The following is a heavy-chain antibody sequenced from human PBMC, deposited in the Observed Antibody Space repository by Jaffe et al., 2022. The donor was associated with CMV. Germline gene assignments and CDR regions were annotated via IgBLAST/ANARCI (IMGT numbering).Heavy chain of an antibody. CDR3: ARSYSGYGIVWFDY. CDR2: IYYSGST. CDR1: GGSISSYY. J-gene: IGHJ4*02. Sequence: QVQLQESGPGLVKPSETLSLTCTVSGGSISSYYWSWIRQPPGKGLEWIGYIYYSGSTNYNPSLKSRVTISVDTSKNQFSLKLSSVTAADTAVYYCARSYSGYGIVWFDYWGQGTLVTVSS. V-gene: IGHV4-59*08. D-gene: IGHD5-12*01.